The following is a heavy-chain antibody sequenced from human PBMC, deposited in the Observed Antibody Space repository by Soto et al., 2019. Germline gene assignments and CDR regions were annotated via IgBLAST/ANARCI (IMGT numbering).Heavy chain of an antibody. Sequence: GGSLRLSCTASGFTFSSYAMNWVRQAPGKGLEWVSVISGSGGSTYYADSVKGRFTISRDNSKNKLYLQMNSLRAEDTAVYYCTTSSSGWPQYYFDYWGQGTLVTVSS. CDR2: ISGSGGST. CDR1: GFTFSSYA. CDR3: TTSSSGWPQYYFDY. V-gene: IGHV3-23*01. J-gene: IGHJ4*02. D-gene: IGHD6-19*01.